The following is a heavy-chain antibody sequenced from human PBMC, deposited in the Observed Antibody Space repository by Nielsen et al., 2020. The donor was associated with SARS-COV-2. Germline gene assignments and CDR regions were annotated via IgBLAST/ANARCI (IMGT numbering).Heavy chain of an antibody. CDR1: GFTFSNFA. CDR3: TRRVAGGTMDV. CDR2: IGVSGGGT. V-gene: IGHV3-23*01. Sequence: GESLKISCEASGFTFSNFAMNWVRQAPGKGLEWVSTIGVSGGGTYYADSLKGRFTISRDNSKNTLYLQMNSLGADDTAIYYCTRRVAGGTMDVWGQGTTVTVSS. D-gene: IGHD6-19*01. J-gene: IGHJ6*02.